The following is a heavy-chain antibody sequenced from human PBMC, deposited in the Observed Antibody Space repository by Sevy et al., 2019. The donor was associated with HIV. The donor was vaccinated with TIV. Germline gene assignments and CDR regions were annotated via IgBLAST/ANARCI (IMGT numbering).Heavy chain of an antibody. Sequence: GGSLRLSCTASGFTVSSNYMSWVRQAPGKGLEWVSVIYSGGSTYYADSVKGRFTISRDNSKNTLYLQMNSLRAEDTAVYYCARAQGGSYYYSDYWGQGTLVTVSS. J-gene: IGHJ4*02. CDR1: GFTVSSNY. CDR2: IYSGGST. V-gene: IGHV3-53*01. D-gene: IGHD1-26*01. CDR3: ARAQGGSYYYSDY.